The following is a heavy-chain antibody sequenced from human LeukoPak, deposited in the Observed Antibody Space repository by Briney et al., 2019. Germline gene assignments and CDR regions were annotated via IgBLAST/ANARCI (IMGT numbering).Heavy chain of an antibody. D-gene: IGHD3-22*01. CDR2: ISGSGGST. CDR1: GFTFSSYA. CDR3: AKGEYYYDSSGHFDY. Sequence: SGGSLRLSCAASGFTFSSYAMSWVRQAPGKGLEWVSAISGSGGSTYYADSVKGRFTISRDNSKNTLYLQMNSLRAEDTAVYYCAKGEYYYDSSGHFDYWGQGTLVTVSS. V-gene: IGHV3-23*01. J-gene: IGHJ4*02.